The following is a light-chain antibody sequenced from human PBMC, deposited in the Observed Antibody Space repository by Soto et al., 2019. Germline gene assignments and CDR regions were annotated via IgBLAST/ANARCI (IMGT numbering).Light chain of an antibody. V-gene: IGLV2-14*01. Sequence: QSALTQPASVSGSPGQSITISCTGTSSDFGGYNYVSWYQQHPGKAPKLMIYEVTNRPSGVSNRFSGSKSGNTASLTISALQAEDEADYFCNSYSSSTSLPYVFGTGTKLTVL. J-gene: IGLJ1*01. CDR2: EVT. CDR3: NSYSSSTSLPYV. CDR1: SSDFGGYNY.